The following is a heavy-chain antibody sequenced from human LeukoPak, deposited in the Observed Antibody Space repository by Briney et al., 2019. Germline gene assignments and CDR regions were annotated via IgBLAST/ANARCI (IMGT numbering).Heavy chain of an antibody. CDR3: ARETAMVLDY. V-gene: IGHV4-34*01. J-gene: IGHJ4*02. CDR1: GGSFSGYY. CDR2: INHSGST. D-gene: IGHD5-18*01. Sequence: KTSETLSLTCAVYGGSFSGYYWSWIRQPPGKGLEWIGEINHSGSTNYNPSLKSRVTISVDTSKNQFSLKLSSVTAADTAVYYCARETAMVLDYWGQGTLVTVSS.